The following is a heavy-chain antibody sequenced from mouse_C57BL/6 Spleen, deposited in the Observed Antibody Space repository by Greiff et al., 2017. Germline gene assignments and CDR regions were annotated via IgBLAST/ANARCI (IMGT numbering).Heavy chain of an antibody. CDR2: IYPGDGDT. J-gene: IGHJ3*01. Sequence: VQLQESGPELVKPGASVKISCKASGYAFSSSWMNWVKQRPGKGLEWIGRIYPGDGDTNYNEKFKGKATLTADKSSSTAYMELRSLTSADSAVYFCAREGLETAWFAYWGQGTLVTVSA. CDR3: AREGLETAWFAY. D-gene: IGHD2-4*01. V-gene: IGHV1-82*01. CDR1: GYAFSSSW.